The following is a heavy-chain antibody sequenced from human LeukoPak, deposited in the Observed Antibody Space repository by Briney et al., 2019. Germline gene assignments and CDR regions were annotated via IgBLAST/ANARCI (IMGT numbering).Heavy chain of an antibody. J-gene: IGHJ4*02. CDR1: GGTFSSYA. V-gene: IGHV1-69*13. D-gene: IGHD3-22*01. CDR2: IIPIFGTA. CDR3: ARHYYDSSGYYYARLGFDY. Sequence: SVEVSCKASGGTFSSYAISWVRQAPGQGLEWMGGIIPIFGTANYAQKFQGRVTITADESTSTAYMELSSLRSEDTAVYYCARHYYDSSGYYYARLGFDYWGQGTLVTVSS.